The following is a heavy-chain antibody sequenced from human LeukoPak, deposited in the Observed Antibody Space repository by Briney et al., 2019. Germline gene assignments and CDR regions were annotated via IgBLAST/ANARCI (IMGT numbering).Heavy chain of an antibody. Sequence: SETLSLTCTVSGYSISSGYYWGWIRQPPGKGLEWIGSIYHSGSTYYNPSLKSRVTISVDTSKNQFSLKLSSVTAADTAVYYCARALLWFGELLYLGDWGQGTLVTVSS. CDR3: ARALLWFGELLYLGD. CDR1: GYSISSGYY. D-gene: IGHD3-10*01. J-gene: IGHJ4*02. CDR2: IYHSGST. V-gene: IGHV4-38-2*02.